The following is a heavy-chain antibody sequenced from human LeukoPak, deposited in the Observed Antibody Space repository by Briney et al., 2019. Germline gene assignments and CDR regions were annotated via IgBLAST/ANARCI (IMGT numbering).Heavy chain of an antibody. CDR2: ISYDGSNK. D-gene: IGHD3-9*01. Sequence: GRALRLSCAASGFTFSSYAMHWVRQAPGKGLEWVAVISYDGSNKYYADSVKGRFTISRDNSKNTLYLQMNSLRAEDTAVYYCARGDILTGVPRDFDYWGQGTLVTVSS. CDR1: GFTFSSYA. CDR3: ARGDILTGVPRDFDY. J-gene: IGHJ4*02. V-gene: IGHV3-30-3*01.